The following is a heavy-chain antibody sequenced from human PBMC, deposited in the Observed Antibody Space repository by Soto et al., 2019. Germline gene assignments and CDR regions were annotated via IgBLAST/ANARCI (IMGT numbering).Heavy chain of an antibody. J-gene: IGHJ6*02. CDR1: GFTFSSYS. CDR2: ISSSIIYI. CDR3: ACSQLYDILTGYYPPYYYYGMDV. V-gene: IGHV3-21*01. Sequence: GGSLRLSCAASGFTFSSYSMNWVRQAPGKGLEWVSSISSSIIYIYYADSVKVRFTISRDNAKNSLYLQMNSLRAEDTAVYYCACSQLYDILTGYYPPYYYYGMDVWGQGTTVTVSS. D-gene: IGHD3-9*01.